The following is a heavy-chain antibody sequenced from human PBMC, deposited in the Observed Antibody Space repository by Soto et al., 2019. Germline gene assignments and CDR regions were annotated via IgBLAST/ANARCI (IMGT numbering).Heavy chain of an antibody. J-gene: IGHJ6*03. CDR1: GGSISNPRYY. CDR3: VRHVLKDGFWSALGTLEGSYNYMDV. CDR2: ISYSGST. Sequence: QLQLQESGPGLVKPSETLSLTCTLSGGSISNPRYYWGWVRQPPGKGLEWIGAISYSGSTYYNPSFKGPVTLSVDTSDNHSSLKLASVTAADSAVQYCVRHVLKDGFWSALGTLEGSYNYMDVWGRGTPVTVSS. V-gene: IGHV4-39*01. D-gene: IGHD3-3*01.